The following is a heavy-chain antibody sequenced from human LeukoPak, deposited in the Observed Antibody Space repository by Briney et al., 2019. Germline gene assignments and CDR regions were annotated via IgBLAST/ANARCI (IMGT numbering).Heavy chain of an antibody. CDR2: ITSEGSST. D-gene: IGHD2-15*01. J-gene: IGHJ4*02. CDR1: GFTFSSYW. V-gene: IGHV3-74*01. Sequence: QPGGSLRLSCVASGFTFSSYWMHWVRQVPGKGLVWVSRITSEGSSTSYADSVKGRFTISRDNAKNTLYLQMNSLRAEDTAVYYCARGSSVVALDWGQGTLVTVSS. CDR3: ARGSSVVALD.